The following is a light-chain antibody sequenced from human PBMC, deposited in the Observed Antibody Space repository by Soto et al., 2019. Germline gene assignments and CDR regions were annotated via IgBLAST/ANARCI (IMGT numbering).Light chain of an antibody. J-gene: IGKJ4*01. CDR1: QSLLYSNGYNY. V-gene: IGKV2-28*01. Sequence: DIVMTQSPLSLPVTPGEPASISCRSSQSLLYSNGYNYLDWYVQKPGQSPQLLIYLGSNRASGVPDRFSGSGSGTDFTLKISRVEAEDVGVYYCMQALQIPPTFGGGTKVEIK. CDR2: LGS. CDR3: MQALQIPPT.